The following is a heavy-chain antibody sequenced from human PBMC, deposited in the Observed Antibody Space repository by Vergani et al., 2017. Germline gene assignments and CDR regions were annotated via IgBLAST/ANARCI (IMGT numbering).Heavy chain of an antibody. CDR3: ATINWYYDILTGYYKTHYYYYGMDV. CDR1: GYTLTELY. J-gene: IGHJ6*02. D-gene: IGHD3-9*01. Sequence: QVQLVQSGAEVKKPGASVKVSCKVSGYTLTELYMHWVRQAPGKGLEWMGGFDPEDGETIYEQKFQGRVIMTEDTSTDTAYMELSSLRSEDTAVYYCATINWYYDILTGYYKTHYYYYGMDVWGQ. V-gene: IGHV1-24*01. CDR2: FDPEDGET.